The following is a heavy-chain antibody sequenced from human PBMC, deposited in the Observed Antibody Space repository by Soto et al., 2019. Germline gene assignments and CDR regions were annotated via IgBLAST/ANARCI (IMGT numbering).Heavy chain of an antibody. CDR1: GFTFTSSA. D-gene: IGHD6-13*01. J-gene: IGHJ6*02. CDR3: AAGGLAAAAYYGMDV. CDR2: IVVGSGNT. V-gene: IGHV1-58*01. Sequence: ASVKVSCKASGFTFTSSAVQWVRQARGQRLEWIGWIVVGSGNTNYAQKFQERVTITRDMSTSTAYMELSSLRSEDTAVYYCAAGGLAAAAYYGMDVWGQGTTVTVSS.